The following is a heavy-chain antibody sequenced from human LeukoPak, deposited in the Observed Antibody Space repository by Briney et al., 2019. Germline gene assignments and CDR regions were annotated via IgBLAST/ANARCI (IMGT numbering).Heavy chain of an antibody. Sequence: GGSLRLSCAASGFTVSSNCMSWVRQAPGKGLEWVSVIYSGGSTYYADSVKGRFTISRDNSKDTLYLQMNSLRAGDTAVYYCARDRPYFGIVVPKRAYGMDVWGQGTTVTVSS. D-gene: IGHD3-22*01. J-gene: IGHJ6*02. CDR2: IYSGGST. CDR3: ARDRPYFGIVVPKRAYGMDV. CDR1: GFTVSSNC. V-gene: IGHV3-53*01.